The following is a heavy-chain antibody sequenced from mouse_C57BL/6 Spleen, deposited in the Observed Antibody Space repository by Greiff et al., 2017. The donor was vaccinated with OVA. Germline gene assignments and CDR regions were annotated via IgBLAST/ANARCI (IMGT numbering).Heavy chain of an antibody. J-gene: IGHJ3*01. D-gene: IGHD4-1*01. CDR2: IYPSDSET. V-gene: IGHV1-61*01. CDR3: ARWGGTGGTWFAY. Sequence: QVQLQQPGAELVRPGSSVKLSCKASGYTFTSYWMDWVKQRPGQGLEWIGNIYPSDSETHYNQKFKDKATLTVDKSSSTAYMQLSSLTSEDSAVYYGARWGGTGGTWFAYWGQGTLVTVSA. CDR1: GYTFTSYW.